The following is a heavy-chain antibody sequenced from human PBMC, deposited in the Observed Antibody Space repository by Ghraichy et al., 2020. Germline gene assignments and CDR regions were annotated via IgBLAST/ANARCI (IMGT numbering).Heavy chain of an antibody. D-gene: IGHD6-19*01. Sequence: GGSLRLSCAASGFTFSSYAMSWVRQAPGKGLEWVSAISASATGGSTFYADSVKGRFTISRDNSKNTLYLQMNSLRAEDTAVYYCANGAQGLGYIRGQGTLVTVSS. J-gene: IGHJ4*02. CDR1: GFTFSSYA. CDR3: ANGAQGLGYI. CDR2: ISASATGGST. V-gene: IGHV3-23*01.